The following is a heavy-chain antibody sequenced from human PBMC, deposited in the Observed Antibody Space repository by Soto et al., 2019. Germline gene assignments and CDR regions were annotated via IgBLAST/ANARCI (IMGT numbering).Heavy chain of an antibody. CDR2: ITASGEKL. J-gene: IGHJ4*02. CDR1: RFNLRSCA. Sequence: GGSLRLSSAASRFNLRSCAMPWDRQAPGKGLEWVSGITASGEKLYYADSVKGRFTVSRDNSKNTLYLQMHSLRADDTAVYYCVRDCSSSSCSVWAYWGQGTLVTVSS. D-gene: IGHD2-2*01. CDR3: VRDCSSSSCSVWAY. V-gene: IGHV3-23*01.